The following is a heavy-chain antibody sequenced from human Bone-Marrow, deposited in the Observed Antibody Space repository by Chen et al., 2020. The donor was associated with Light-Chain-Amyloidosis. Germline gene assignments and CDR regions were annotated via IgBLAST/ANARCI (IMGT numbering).Heavy chain of an antibody. D-gene: IGHD5-12*01. CDR2: IYPDDSDA. Sequence: EVQLEQSGPEVKKPGESLKISCKGSGYTFPNYWIGWVRQMPGKGLEWMGVIYPDDSDARYSPSFEGQVTISADKSITTAYVQWRSLKASDTAMYYCARRRDGYNFDYWGQGTLVTVSS. CDR3: ARRRDGYNFDY. CDR1: GYTFPNYW. V-gene: IGHV5-51*01. J-gene: IGHJ4*02.